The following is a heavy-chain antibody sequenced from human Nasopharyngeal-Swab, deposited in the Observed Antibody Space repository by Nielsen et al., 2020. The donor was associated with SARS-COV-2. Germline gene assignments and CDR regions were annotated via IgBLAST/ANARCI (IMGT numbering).Heavy chain of an antibody. Sequence: GGSLRLSCAASGFTFSSYTMNWVRQAPGRGLEWVSSISSGSSFLYFADSVKGRFTFSRDNAKNSLYLQMNSLRAEDTAVYYCARVYCSSSSCYTGFDIWGQGTMVTASS. J-gene: IGHJ3*02. CDR1: GFTFSSYT. V-gene: IGHV3-21*01. CDR3: ARVYCSSSSCYTGFDI. CDR2: ISSGSSFL. D-gene: IGHD2-2*02.